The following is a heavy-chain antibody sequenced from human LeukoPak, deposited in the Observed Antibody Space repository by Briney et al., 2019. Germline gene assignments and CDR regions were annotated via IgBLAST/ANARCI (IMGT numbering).Heavy chain of an antibody. CDR1: GYTFTGYY. CDR3: ATHTAAGYYYYGMDV. V-gene: IGHV1-2*02. D-gene: IGHD6-13*01. Sequence: ASVKVSCKASGYTFTGYYMHWVRQAPGQGLEWMGWINPNSGGTNYAQKFQGRVTMTRDTSISTAYMELSRLRSDDTAVYYCATHTAAGYYYYGMDVRGQGTTVTVSS. J-gene: IGHJ6*02. CDR2: INPNSGGT.